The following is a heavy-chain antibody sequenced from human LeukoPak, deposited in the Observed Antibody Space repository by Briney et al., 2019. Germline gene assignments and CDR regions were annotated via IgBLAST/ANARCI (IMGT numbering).Heavy chain of an antibody. CDR2: VSSSGSTI. CDR3: ARDRYYGSGTHTPSGY. Sequence: GGSLRLSCAASGFSFSSYEMNWVRQGQGQGLEWDSYVSSSGSTIYYADSVKDRFTISSDNAKNSLYLQMNSLRAEDTAVYYCARDRYYGSGTHTPSGYWGQGTLVTVSS. CDR1: GFSFSSYE. J-gene: IGHJ4*02. V-gene: IGHV3-48*03. D-gene: IGHD3-10*01.